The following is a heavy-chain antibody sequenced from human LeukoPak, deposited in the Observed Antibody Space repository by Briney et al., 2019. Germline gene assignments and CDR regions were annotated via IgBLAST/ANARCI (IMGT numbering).Heavy chain of an antibody. J-gene: IGHJ4*02. CDR3: TSDTVDTAVGIDY. Sequence: PGGSLRLSCAGSGFTFNRHWMHWVRQVPGKGLVWVSRMNSDGSSTSYADSVKGRFIISRDNAKNTLYLQMNSLRAEDTAVYYCTSDTVDTAVGIDYWGQGTLVTVSS. V-gene: IGHV3-74*01. CDR2: MNSDGSST. D-gene: IGHD5-18*01. CDR1: GFTFNRHW.